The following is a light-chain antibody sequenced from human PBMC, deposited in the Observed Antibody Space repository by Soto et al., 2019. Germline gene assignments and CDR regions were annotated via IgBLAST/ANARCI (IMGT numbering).Light chain of an antibody. Sequence: VLTQSPGTLSLSPGERATLFCRAGQSVSSGDLAWYQQKPGQAPRLLIYGASNRATGIPDRFSGSGSGTDFTLTISSLEPEDVAVYYCQQRATWPLTFGGGTKVEIK. J-gene: IGKJ4*01. CDR2: GAS. CDR1: QSVSSGD. V-gene: IGKV3D-20*02. CDR3: QQRATWPLT.